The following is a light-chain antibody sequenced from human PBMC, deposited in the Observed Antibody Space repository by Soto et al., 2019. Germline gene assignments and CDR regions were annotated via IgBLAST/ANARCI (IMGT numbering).Light chain of an antibody. CDR3: VLFFGGGGV. J-gene: IGLJ3*02. CDR2: STN. CDR1: TGAVTSGHY. Sequence: QTVVTQEPSLTVSPGGTVTLTCASSTGAVTSGHYANWFQQKTGQAPRALIYSTNNKASWTPARFSGSLLGGKAALTLSGVLLGEGVEYSCVLFFGGGGVLGGGTNLTV. V-gene: IGLV7-43*01.